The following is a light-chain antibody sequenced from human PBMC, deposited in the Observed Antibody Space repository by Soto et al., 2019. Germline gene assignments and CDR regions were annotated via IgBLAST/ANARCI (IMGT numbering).Light chain of an antibody. J-gene: IGKJ2*01. V-gene: IGKV1-5*03. Sequence: DIQMTQSPSTLSAFVGDRVTITCRASRSITTWLAWYQQKPGKAPNLLISKASNLESGVPSRFSGTGSGTEFTLTISSLQPDDLATYYCQHYNNFPYTFGQGTKLEIK. CDR2: KAS. CDR3: QHYNNFPYT. CDR1: RSITTW.